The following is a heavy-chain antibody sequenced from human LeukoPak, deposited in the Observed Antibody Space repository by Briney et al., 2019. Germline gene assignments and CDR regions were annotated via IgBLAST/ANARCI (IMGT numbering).Heavy chain of an antibody. V-gene: IGHV1-69*05. CDR1: GGTFSSYA. CDR2: IIPIFGTA. J-gene: IGHJ5*02. CDR3: ARTPLYYGSGSYKFDP. D-gene: IGHD3-10*01. Sequence: GASVKVSCKASGGTFSSYAISWMRQAPGQGLEWMGGIIPIFGTANYAQKFQGRVTITTDESTSTAYMELSSLRSEDTAVYYCARTPLYYGSGSYKFDPWGQGTLVTVSS.